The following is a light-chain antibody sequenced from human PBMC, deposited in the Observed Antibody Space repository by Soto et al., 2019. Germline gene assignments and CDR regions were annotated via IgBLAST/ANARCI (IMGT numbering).Light chain of an antibody. CDR2: DVI. J-gene: IGLJ2*01. V-gene: IGLV2-8*01. Sequence: QSALTQPPSASGSPGQSVTISCTGTSKDIGAYNFVSWYQRLPGKAPKLIIYDVINRPPGVPDRFTGSKTGNTASLTVSGLQADDEGDYFCSSYSGSSHSVVFGGATKLTVL. CDR1: SKDIGAYNF. CDR3: SSYSGSSHSVV.